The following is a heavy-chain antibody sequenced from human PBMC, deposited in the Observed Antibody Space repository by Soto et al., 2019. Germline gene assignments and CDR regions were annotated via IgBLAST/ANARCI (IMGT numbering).Heavy chain of an antibody. J-gene: IGHJ4*02. CDR2: IIPILGIA. V-gene: IGHV1-69*04. CDR1: GCTFSSYT. D-gene: IGHD3-22*01. Sequence: ASVKVSCKASGCTFSSYTISWVRQAPGQGLEWIGRIIPILGIANYAQKFQGRVTITADKSTSTAYMELSSLRSEDTAVYYCARDFLDSSGYYRGFDYWGQGTLVTVSS. CDR3: ARDFLDSSGYYRGFDY.